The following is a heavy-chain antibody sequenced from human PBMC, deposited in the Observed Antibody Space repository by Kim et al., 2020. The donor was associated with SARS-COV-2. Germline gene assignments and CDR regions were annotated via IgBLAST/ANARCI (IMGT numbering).Heavy chain of an antibody. CDR1: GFTFDDYT. Sequence: GGSLRLSCAASGFTFDDYTMHWVSQAPGKGLEWVSLISWDGGSTYYADSVKGRFTISRDNSKNSLYLQMNSLRTEDTALYYCARGGRDSSPRWYFDLWGRGTLGTVSS. V-gene: IGHV3-43*01. CDR3: ARGGRDSSPRWYFDL. CDR2: ISWDGGST. J-gene: IGHJ2*01. D-gene: IGHD3-22*01.